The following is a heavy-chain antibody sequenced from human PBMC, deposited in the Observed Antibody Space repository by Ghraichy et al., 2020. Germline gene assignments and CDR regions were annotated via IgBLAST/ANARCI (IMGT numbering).Heavy chain of an antibody. D-gene: IGHD3-10*01. CDR3: ARGSYGSGSYFPVYYFDA. V-gene: IGHV4-59*01. Sequence: SQTLSLTCTVSGGSINSYYWSWIRQSPGKGLEWIGYIYDRGSTNYNPALKSRVTMSVDTAKNQFSLKLSSVTAADTAMFYCARGSYGSGSYFPVYYFDAWGQGTLVTVSS. CDR2: IYDRGST. CDR1: GGSINSYY. J-gene: IGHJ4*02.